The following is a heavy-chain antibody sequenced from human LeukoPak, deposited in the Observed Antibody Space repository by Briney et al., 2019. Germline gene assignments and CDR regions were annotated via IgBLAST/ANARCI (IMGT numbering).Heavy chain of an antibody. V-gene: IGHV1-46*01. CDR3: ARFAVHRRLTVAGQFGLDY. Sequence: ASVKVSCKASGYIFTSYNIYWVQQAPGQGLEWMGIINPSGGTTNYAQKFKGRVTMTRDTSTSTVYMELSSLRSEDTAVYYCARFAVHRRLTVAGQFGLDYWGQGTLVTVSS. D-gene: IGHD6-19*01. J-gene: IGHJ4*02. CDR2: INPSGGTT. CDR1: GYIFTSYN.